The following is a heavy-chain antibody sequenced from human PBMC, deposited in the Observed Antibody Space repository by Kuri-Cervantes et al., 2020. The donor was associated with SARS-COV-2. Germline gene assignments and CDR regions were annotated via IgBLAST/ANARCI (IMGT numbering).Heavy chain of an antibody. J-gene: IGHJ6*03. V-gene: IGHV3-23*01. Sequence: GGSLRLSCAASGFTFSSYAMSWVRQAPGKGLEWVSAISGSGGSTYYADSVKGRFTISSDNSKNTLYLQMNSLRAEDTAVYYCAKKGVGSSTSTVYYYYYMDVWGKGTTVTVSS. CDR1: GFTFSSYA. CDR2: ISGSGGST. CDR3: AKKGVGSSTSTVYYYYYMDV. D-gene: IGHD2-2*01.